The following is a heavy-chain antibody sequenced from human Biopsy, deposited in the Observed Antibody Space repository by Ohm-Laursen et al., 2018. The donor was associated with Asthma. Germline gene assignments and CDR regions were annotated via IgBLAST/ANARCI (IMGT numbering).Heavy chain of an antibody. V-gene: IGHV2-26*01. CDR2: IFSNDEK. CDR1: GFSLSTSGGG. D-gene: IGHD3-3*01. CDR3: ARVVNYDFRSGYWFDP. Sequence: TQTLTLTRTFSGFSLSTSGGGVGWIRQPPGKALEWLTHIFSNDEKSYSTSLKSRITISKDTAKSQVVLTMSNMDPVDTATYYCARVVNYDFRSGYWFDPWGQGTLVTVSS. J-gene: IGHJ5*02.